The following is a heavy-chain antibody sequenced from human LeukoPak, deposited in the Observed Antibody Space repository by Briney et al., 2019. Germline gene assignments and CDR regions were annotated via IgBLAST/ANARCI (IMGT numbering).Heavy chain of an antibody. CDR1: GFIFSSYN. D-gene: IGHD3-22*01. CDR3: ATGNYYDSRGYYTFGH. V-gene: IGHV3-21*01. Sequence: GGSLRLSCAASGFIFSSYNMNWVRQAPGKGLGWVSSITSGSSYIFYADSVKGRFTISRDNAKNSLYLQMNSLRAEDTAVYYCATGNYYDSRGYYTFGHWGQGTLVTVSS. CDR2: ITSGSSYI. J-gene: IGHJ1*01.